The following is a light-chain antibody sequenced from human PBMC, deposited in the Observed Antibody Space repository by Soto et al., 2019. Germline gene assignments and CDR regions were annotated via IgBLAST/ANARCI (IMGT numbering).Light chain of an antibody. CDR2: WAS. V-gene: IGKV4-1*01. CDR1: QSVLYSSNNKNY. Sequence: DIVMTHSPDSLAVSLGERATINCKSSQSVLYSSNNKNYLAWYQQKPGQPPKALIYWASTRESGVPDRFSGSGSGTDFTLTISSLQAEDVAVYYCQQYYTTPWTFGQGTKWIS. J-gene: IGKJ1*01. CDR3: QQYYTTPWT.